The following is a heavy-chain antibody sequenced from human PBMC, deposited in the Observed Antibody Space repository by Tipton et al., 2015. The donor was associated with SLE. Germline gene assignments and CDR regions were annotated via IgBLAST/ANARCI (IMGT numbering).Heavy chain of an antibody. CDR1: GGSISSYY. J-gene: IGHJ6*02. CDR3: ARRGALAAAGVYYYYGMDV. V-gene: IGHV4-59*01. D-gene: IGHD6-13*01. CDR2: IYYSGST. Sequence: TLSLTCTVSGGSISSYYWSWIRQPPGKGLEWIGYIYYSGSTDYNPSLKSRVTISVDTSKNQFSLKLNSGTAADTAVYYCARRGALAAAGVYYYYGMDVWGQWTTVTVSS.